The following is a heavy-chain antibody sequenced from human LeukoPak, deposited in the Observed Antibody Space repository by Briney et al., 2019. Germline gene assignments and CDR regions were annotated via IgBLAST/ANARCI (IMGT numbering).Heavy chain of an antibody. CDR3: ARSPHYGSGRWFDP. CDR2: IYYSGST. Sequence: SSETLSLTCTVSGGSISSYYWSWIRQPPGKGLEWIGYIYYSGSTNYNPSLKSRVTISVDTSKNQFSLKLTSVTAADTAVYYCARSPHYGSGRWFDPWGLGILVTVSS. J-gene: IGHJ5*02. D-gene: IGHD3-10*01. V-gene: IGHV4-59*08. CDR1: GGSISSYY.